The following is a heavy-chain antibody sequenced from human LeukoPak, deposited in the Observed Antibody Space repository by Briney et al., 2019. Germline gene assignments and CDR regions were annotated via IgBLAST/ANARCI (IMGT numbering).Heavy chain of an antibody. D-gene: IGHD3-22*01. CDR2: IYYSGST. Sequence: SETLSLTCTVSGGSISSSSYYWGWIRQPPGKGLEWIGSIYYSGSTYYNPSLKSRVTISVETSKNQFSLKLSSVTAADTAVYYCARGYYDSSGYYYGYFQHWGQGTLVTVSS. J-gene: IGHJ1*01. CDR3: ARGYYDSSGYYYGYFQH. CDR1: GGSISSSSYY. V-gene: IGHV4-39*01.